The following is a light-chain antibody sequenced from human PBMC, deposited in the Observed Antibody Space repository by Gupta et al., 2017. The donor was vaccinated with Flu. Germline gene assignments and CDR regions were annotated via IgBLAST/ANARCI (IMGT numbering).Light chain of an antibody. CDR3: GTWDSSVNAL. CDR2: EDN. J-gene: IGLJ3*02. V-gene: IGLV1-51*01. Sequence: QSVLTQPPSVSAAPGQNVTISCSGTSSDIGKRYVCWYQQFPGAAPKLLIYEDNKRPSGVPDRFSGSKYATAATLGITGLQTGDEADYFCGTWDSSVNALFGGGTKLTVL. CDR1: SSDIGKRY.